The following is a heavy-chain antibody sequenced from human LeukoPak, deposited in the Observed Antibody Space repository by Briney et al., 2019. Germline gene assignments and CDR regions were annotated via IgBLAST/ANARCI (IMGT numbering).Heavy chain of an antibody. CDR2: IYTSRST. D-gene: IGHD3-3*01. V-gene: IGHV4-4*07. CDR3: AGTSWYYDFWSGYPPWAFDI. CDR1: GGSISSYY. Sequence: SETLSLTCTVSGGSISSYYWSWIRQPAGKGLEWIGRIYTSRSTNYNPSLKSRVTMSVDTSKNQFSLKLSSVTAADTAVYYCAGTSWYYDFWSGYPPWAFDIWGQGTMVTVSS. J-gene: IGHJ3*02.